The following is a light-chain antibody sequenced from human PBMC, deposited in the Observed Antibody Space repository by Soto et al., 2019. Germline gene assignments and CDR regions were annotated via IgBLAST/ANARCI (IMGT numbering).Light chain of an antibody. CDR1: QGISSY. J-gene: IGKJ1*01. CDR2: AAS. Sequence: IQLTQSPSFLSASVGDRVTITCPASQGISSYLAWYQKKPGKAPKLMIYAASSLQSGVPSRFRGSGSGKAFTLTISSLQPGDGATYYGQHYNTYPWTFGQGTKVDI. V-gene: IGKV1-9*01. CDR3: QHYNTYPWT.